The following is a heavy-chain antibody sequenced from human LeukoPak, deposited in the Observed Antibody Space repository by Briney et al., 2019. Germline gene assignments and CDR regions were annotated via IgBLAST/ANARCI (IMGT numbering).Heavy chain of an antibody. V-gene: IGHV3-11*06. CDR3: ARSRGAMVRGVIITPINWFDP. Sequence: GGSLRLSCAASGFTFSEFNMSWLRRAPGKGLEWVSYISNSSSYTNYADSVKGRFTISRDNAMNSLYLQRNSLRAEDTALSYCARSRGAMVRGVIITPINWFDPGGEGTLVTVSS. D-gene: IGHD3-10*01. J-gene: IGHJ5*02. CDR2: ISNSSSYT. CDR1: GFTFSEFN.